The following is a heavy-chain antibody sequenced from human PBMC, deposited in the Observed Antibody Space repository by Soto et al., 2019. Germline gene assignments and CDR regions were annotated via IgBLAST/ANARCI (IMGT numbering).Heavy chain of an antibody. Sequence: SETLSLTCAVYGGSCSGYYWRWIRQPAGKGLECIGRIYTSGSTNYNPSLKSRVTMSVDTSKNQFSLKLSSVTAADTAVYYCARYSRSGWYYCYGMDVWSQGTTVTVSS. V-gene: IGHV4-59*10. CDR3: ARYSRSGWYYCYGMDV. D-gene: IGHD6-19*01. J-gene: IGHJ6*02. CDR1: GGSCSGYY. CDR2: IYTSGST.